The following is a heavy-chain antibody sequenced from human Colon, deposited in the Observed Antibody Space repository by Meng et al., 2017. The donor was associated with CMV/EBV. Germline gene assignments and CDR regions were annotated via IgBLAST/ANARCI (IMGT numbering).Heavy chain of an antibody. Sequence: SGYPFTSYSVSWVRQAPGQGLEWMGWITPYNGNTNYAQNVQGRVTMTTDTSTRTAYMELRNLRSDDTAVYYCARLNGGNSGDWFDPWGQGTLVTVSS. CDR3: ARLNGGNSGDWFDP. V-gene: IGHV1-18*01. D-gene: IGHD4-23*01. CDR2: ITPYNGNT. J-gene: IGHJ5*02. CDR1: GYPFTSYS.